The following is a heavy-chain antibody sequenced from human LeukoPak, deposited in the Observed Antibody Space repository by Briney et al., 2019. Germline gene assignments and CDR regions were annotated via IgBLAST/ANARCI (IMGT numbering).Heavy chain of an antibody. D-gene: IGHD1-1*01. CDR1: GFTFSSYW. Sequence: GGSLRLSCAASGFTFSSYWMHWVRQAPGKGLVWVSRINSGGSGTTYADSVKGRFTISRDTAKNTLYLQMNSLRAEDTAVYYCAEDVTGTTYYWGQGTLVTVSS. CDR3: AEDVTGTTYY. V-gene: IGHV3-74*01. J-gene: IGHJ4*02. CDR2: INSGGSGT.